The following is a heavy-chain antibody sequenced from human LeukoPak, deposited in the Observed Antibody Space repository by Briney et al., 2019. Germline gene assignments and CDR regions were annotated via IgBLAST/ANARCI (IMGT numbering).Heavy chain of an antibody. D-gene: IGHD1-26*01. V-gene: IGHV3-49*03. CDR2: IRSKAYGGTA. Sequence: GGSLRLSRTASGFSFGDYAMSWFRQAPGKGLEWVGFIRSKAYGGTAEYAASVKGRFTISRDDSKSIAYLQMNSLKTEDTAVYYCTTDIVGATADYWGQGTLVTVSS. J-gene: IGHJ4*02. CDR3: TTDIVGATADY. CDR1: GFSFGDYA.